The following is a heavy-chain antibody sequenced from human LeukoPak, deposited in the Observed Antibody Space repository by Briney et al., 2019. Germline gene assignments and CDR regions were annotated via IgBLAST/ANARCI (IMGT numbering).Heavy chain of an antibody. Sequence: GGSLRLSCAASGFTFSSHWMTWVRQAPGEGLEWVADINHFGNEEYYVDSVKGRLTISRDNAKNSLYLQMNSLRAEDTAVYYCGRGKVWSRTYFDFWGQGTLVTVSS. CDR1: GFTFSSHW. V-gene: IGHV3-7*01. J-gene: IGHJ4*02. CDR3: GRGKVWSRTYFDF. D-gene: IGHD3-10*01. CDR2: INHFGNEE.